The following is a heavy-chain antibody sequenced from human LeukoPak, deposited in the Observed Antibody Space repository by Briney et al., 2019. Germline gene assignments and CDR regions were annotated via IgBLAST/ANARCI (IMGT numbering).Heavy chain of an antibody. CDR3: ARGGDWFGP. CDR1: GGTLSTYT. V-gene: IGHV1-69*02. J-gene: IGHJ5*02. D-gene: IGHD3-10*01. CDR2: ITPLLTIT. Sequence: ASVKVSCKASGGTLSTYTISWLRQAPGRGLEWIGRITPLLTITKYAQKFQGRVTITADRSTSTVHMELNSLTSEDTAVYYCARGGDWFGPWGQGSLVTVSS.